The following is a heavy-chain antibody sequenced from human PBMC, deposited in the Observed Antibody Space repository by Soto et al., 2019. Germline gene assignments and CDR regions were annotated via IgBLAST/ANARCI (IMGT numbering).Heavy chain of an antibody. D-gene: IGHD2-15*01. CDR1: GGSISSYY. CDR2: IYYSGST. Sequence: SETLSLTCTVSGGSISSYYWSWIRQPPGKGLEWIGYIYYSGSTNYSPSLKSRVTISVDTSKNQFSLKLSPVTAADTAVDYCAGTRGYCSGGSCPTVVDYWGQGTLVTVSS. CDR3: AGTRGYCSGGSCPTVVDY. J-gene: IGHJ4*02. V-gene: IGHV4-59*01.